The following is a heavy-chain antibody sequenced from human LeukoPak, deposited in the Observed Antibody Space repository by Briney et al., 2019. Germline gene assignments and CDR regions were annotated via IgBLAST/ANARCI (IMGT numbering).Heavy chain of an antibody. V-gene: IGHV4-4*07. J-gene: IGHJ6*03. Sequence: SETLSLTCTVSGGSIISNYRSWIRQSAGTRLEWIGRIYGSGITDYNPSLKSRVTMSLDTSRKQFSLRLTSVTAADTAVYYCARLKFYDSTGYSPGYYMDVWGKGTTVSVFS. CDR1: GGSIISNY. CDR2: IYGSGIT. D-gene: IGHD3-22*01. CDR3: ARLKFYDSTGYSPGYYMDV.